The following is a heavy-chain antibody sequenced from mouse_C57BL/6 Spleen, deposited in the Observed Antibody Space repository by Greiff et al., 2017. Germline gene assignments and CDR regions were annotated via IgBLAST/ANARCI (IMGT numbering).Heavy chain of an antibody. CDR1: GYTFTDHT. CDR2: IYPRDGST. CDR3: SRAPFYYGSSYWYFDV. Sequence: QVQLKESDAELVKPGASVKISCKVSGYTFTDHTIHWMKQRPEQGLEWIGYIYPRDGSTKYNEKFKGKATLTAAKSSSTAYMQLNSLTSEDSAVYFCSRAPFYYGSSYWYFDVWGTGTTVTVSS. J-gene: IGHJ1*03. V-gene: IGHV1-78*01. D-gene: IGHD1-1*01.